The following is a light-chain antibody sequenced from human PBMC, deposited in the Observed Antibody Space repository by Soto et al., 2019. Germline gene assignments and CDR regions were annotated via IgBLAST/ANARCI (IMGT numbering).Light chain of an antibody. J-gene: IGKJ1*01. CDR2: LTS. Sequence: EIVLTQSPATLSAFPGGRVTLSCRASQALNTRLAWYQHKPGQAPRLVIYLTSNRAAGVPSRFSAWGSETDFTLTISDVQPEDFAVYYCHQRQSWPRTFGQGTKVDIK. CDR1: QALNTR. V-gene: IGKV3-11*01. CDR3: HQRQSWPRT.